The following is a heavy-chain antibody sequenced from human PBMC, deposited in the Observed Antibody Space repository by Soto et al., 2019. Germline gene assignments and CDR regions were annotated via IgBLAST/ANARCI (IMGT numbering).Heavy chain of an antibody. J-gene: IGHJ4*02. CDR1: GYTFTSYG. CDR2: ISAYNGNT. D-gene: IGHD3-3*01. CDR3: ARVRITIFGVGAFDY. V-gene: IGHV1-18*04. Sequence: ASVKVSCKASGYTFTSYGICWVRQAPGQGLEWMGWISAYNGNTNYAQKLQGRVTMTTDTSTSTAYMELRSLRSDDTAVYYCARVRITIFGVGAFDYWGQGTLVTVSS.